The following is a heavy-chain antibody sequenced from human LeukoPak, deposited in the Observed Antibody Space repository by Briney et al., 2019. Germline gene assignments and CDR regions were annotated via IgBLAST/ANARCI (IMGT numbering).Heavy chain of an antibody. CDR3: ARTFYIDSGCVDY. Sequence: PGGSLRLSCAASGFTFSSYEMNWVRQAPGKGLEWVSYISSSGSTIYYADSVKGRFTISRDNAKNSLYLQMNSLRAEDTAVYYCARTFYIDSGCVDYWGQGTLLTVSS. V-gene: IGHV3-48*03. CDR2: ISSSGSTI. D-gene: IGHD3-3*02. J-gene: IGHJ4*02. CDR1: GFTFSSYE.